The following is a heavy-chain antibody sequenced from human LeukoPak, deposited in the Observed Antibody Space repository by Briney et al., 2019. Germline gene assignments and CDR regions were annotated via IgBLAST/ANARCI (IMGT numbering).Heavy chain of an antibody. CDR2: ITSSGATK. V-gene: IGHV3-48*03. J-gene: IGHJ6*03. CDR3: ARILGNNYYYYMDV. Sequence: PGGSLRLSCAVSGFTFSDYEMTWVRQAPGKGLEWISFITSSGATKYYADSVRGRFAISRDNANNSLYLLVDSLRADDTAVYFCARILGNNYYYYMDVWGKGTTVTVSS. CDR1: GFTFSDYE.